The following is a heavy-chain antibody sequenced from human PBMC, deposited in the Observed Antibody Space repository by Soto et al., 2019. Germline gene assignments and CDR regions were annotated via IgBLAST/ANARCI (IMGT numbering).Heavy chain of an antibody. Sequence: LRLSCAASGFTFSSYGMHWVRQAPGKGLEWVAVIWYDGSNKYYADSVKGRFTISRDNSKNTLYLLMNSLRAEDTAVYYCARPSYPDGYDPMFLYWGQGTLVTVSS. V-gene: IGHV3-33*01. D-gene: IGHD3-3*01. CDR2: IWYDGSNK. CDR3: ARPSYPDGYDPMFLY. CDR1: GFTFSSYG. J-gene: IGHJ4*02.